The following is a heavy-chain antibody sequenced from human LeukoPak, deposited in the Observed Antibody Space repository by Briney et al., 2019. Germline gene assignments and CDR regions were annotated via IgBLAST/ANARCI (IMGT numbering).Heavy chain of an antibody. CDR3: AKDRDPPYVGNSYGYYSDY. CDR1: GFTFENYA. J-gene: IGHJ4*02. CDR2: ISWNGGSI. Sequence: GGSLRLPCVASGFTFENYAMHWVRQAPGKGLEWVSGISWNGGSIGYADFAKGRFTISRDNARKTLFLQMNTLRAEDTALYYCAKDRDPPYVGNSYGYYSDYWGQGTLVTVSS. D-gene: IGHD5-18*01. V-gene: IGHV3-9*01.